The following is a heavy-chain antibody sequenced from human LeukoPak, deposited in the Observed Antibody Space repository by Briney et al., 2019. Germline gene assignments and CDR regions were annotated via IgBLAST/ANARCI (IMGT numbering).Heavy chain of an antibody. CDR2: ISDSGSIT. J-gene: IGHJ3*02. Sequence: PGGSLRLSCAASGFAFSSQAMGWVRQAPGKGLEWVSVISDSGSITYYADSVKGRFTISRDNSKNTLFLQMNSLRAEDTAVYYCARDPGGIAVPGLGFAFDIWGQGTMVTVSS. D-gene: IGHD6-19*01. CDR3: ARDPGGIAVPGLGFAFDI. CDR1: GFAFSSQA. V-gene: IGHV3-23*01.